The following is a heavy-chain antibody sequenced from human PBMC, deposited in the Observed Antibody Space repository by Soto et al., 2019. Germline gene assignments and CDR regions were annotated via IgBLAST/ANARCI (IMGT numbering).Heavy chain of an antibody. CDR1: GDSVSSNSAA. CDR3: ASSSLYGMDV. V-gene: IGHV6-1*01. J-gene: IGHJ6*02. CDR2: TYYRSKWYN. Sequence: SQTLSLTCAISGDSVSSNSAAWNWIRQSPSRGLEWLGRTYYRSKWYNDYAVSVKSRITINPDTSKNQFSLKVDSVTAADTAVYYCASSSLYGMDVWGQGTTVTVSS.